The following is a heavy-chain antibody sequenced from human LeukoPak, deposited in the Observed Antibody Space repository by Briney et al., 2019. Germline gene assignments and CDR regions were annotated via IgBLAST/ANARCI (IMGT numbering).Heavy chain of an antibody. CDR1: GFTFSTYG. V-gene: IGHV3-72*01. CDR2: ARNKANSYSV. D-gene: IGHD3-10*01. CDR3: TREALNHGSGTYYIDSFDF. J-gene: IGHJ4*02. Sequence: GGSLRLSCAASGFTFSTYGMTWVRQAPGKGLEWVGRARNKANSYSVEYAESVRGRFTISRDDSENSLYLQMNSLKTEDTAVYYCTREALNHGSGTYYIDSFDFWGQGTLVTVSS.